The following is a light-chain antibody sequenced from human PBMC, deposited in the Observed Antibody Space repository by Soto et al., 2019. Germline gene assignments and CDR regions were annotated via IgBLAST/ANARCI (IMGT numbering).Light chain of an antibody. CDR3: QQYNNWPWT. Sequence: EIVLTQSPATLSLSPGETATLSCRASQSVSSYLAWYQQKPGQAPRLLIYGASTRATGIPARFSGSGSGTEFTLTISSLQSEDFAVYYCQQYNNWPWTFGQGTKV. V-gene: IGKV3-15*01. J-gene: IGKJ1*01. CDR1: QSVSSY. CDR2: GAS.